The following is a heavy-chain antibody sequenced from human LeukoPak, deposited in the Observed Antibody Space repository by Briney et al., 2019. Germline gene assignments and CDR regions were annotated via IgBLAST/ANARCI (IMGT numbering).Heavy chain of an antibody. V-gene: IGHV3-7*03. Sequence: GGSLRLSCAASGFTFSSYWMNWARQAPGKGLEWVASINHNGNVNYYVDSLKGRFTISRDNAKNSLYLQMSNLRAEDTAVHFCARGGGLDVWGQGATVTVSS. CDR3: ARGGGLDV. D-gene: IGHD3-16*01. J-gene: IGHJ6*02. CDR2: INHNGNVN. CDR1: GFTFSSYW.